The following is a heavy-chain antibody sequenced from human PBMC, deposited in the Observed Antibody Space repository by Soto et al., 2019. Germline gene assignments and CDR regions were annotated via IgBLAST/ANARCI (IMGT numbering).Heavy chain of an antibody. CDR1: GGSFSGYY. CDR2: INHSGST. D-gene: IGHD3-3*01. J-gene: IGHJ4*02. CDR3: ARGPYDFWSGYHPWGFYYFDY. Sequence: QVQLQQWGAGLLKPSETLSLTCAVYGGSFSGYYWSWIRQPPGKGLEWIGEINHSGSTNYNPSLKRRVTISVDTSKNPVSLKLSSVPAADTAVYYCARGPYDFWSGYHPWGFYYFDYWGQGTLVTVSS. V-gene: IGHV4-34*01.